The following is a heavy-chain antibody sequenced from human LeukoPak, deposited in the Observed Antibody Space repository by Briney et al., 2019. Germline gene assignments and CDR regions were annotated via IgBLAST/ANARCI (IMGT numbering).Heavy chain of an antibody. CDR2: TSQDESNK. V-gene: IGHV3-30*03. CDR3: TREADAFDI. J-gene: IGHJ3*02. Sequence: PGRSLRLSCVASGFTFRNYVMHWVRQAPGKGLEWVAGTSQDESNKYYTESVKGRFTISRDNSKNALYLQMDTLTIEDTAVYYCTREADAFDIWGQGTMVTVSS. CDR1: GFTFRNYV.